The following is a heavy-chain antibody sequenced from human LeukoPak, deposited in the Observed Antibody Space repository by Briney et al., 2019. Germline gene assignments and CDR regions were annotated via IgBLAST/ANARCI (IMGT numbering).Heavy chain of an antibody. J-gene: IGHJ4*02. D-gene: IGHD4-17*01. CDR1: GFTFSSYS. Sequence: GGSLRLSCAASGFTFSSYSMNWVRQAPGKGLEWVSSISSSSSYIYYADSVKGRFTISRDNAKNSLYLQMNSLRAEDTAVYYCARGPYGDYPFDYWGQGTLVTVSS. CDR2: ISSSSSYI. V-gene: IGHV3-21*01. CDR3: ARGPYGDYPFDY.